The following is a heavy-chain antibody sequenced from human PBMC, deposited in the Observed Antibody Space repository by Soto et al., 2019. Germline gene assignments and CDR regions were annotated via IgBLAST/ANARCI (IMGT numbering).Heavy chain of an antibody. V-gene: IGHV3-21*01. CDR3: ARSWGGYYDSSGYPHDY. D-gene: IGHD3-22*01. CDR2: ISSSSSYI. Sequence: EVQLVESGGGLVKPGGSLRLSCAASGFTFSSYSMNWVRQAPGNGLEWVSSISSSSSYIYYADSVKGRFTISRDNAKNSLYLQMNSLRAEDTAVYYCARSWGGYYDSSGYPHDYWGQGSLVTVSS. J-gene: IGHJ4*02. CDR1: GFTFSSYS.